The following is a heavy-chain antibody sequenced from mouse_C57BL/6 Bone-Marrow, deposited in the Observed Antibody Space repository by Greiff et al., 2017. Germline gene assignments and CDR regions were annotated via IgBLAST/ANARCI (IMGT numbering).Heavy chain of an antibody. J-gene: IGHJ1*03. V-gene: IGHV1-52*01. CDR3: ARDYSNYGYFDV. D-gene: IGHD2-5*01. Sequence: QVQLQPPGAELVRPGSSVKLSCKASGYTFTSYWMHWVKQRPIQGLEWIGNIDPSDSETHYNQKFKDKATLTVDKSSSTAYMQLSSLTSEDSAVYYCARDYSNYGYFDVWGTGTTVTVSS. CDR2: IDPSDSET. CDR1: GYTFTSYW.